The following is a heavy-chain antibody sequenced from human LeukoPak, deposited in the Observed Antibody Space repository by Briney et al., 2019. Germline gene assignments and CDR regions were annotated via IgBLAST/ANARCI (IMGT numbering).Heavy chain of an antibody. CDR3: ATSGTYGGLYDYVWGSSSDAFDI. Sequence: GASVKVSCKVSGYTLTDLSMHWVRQAPGKGLEWMGGFDPEDGETIYAQKFQGRVTMTEDTSTDTAYMELSSLRSEDTAVYYCATSGTYGGLYDYVWGSSSDAFDIWGQGTMVTVSS. D-gene: IGHD3-16*01. J-gene: IGHJ3*02. CDR1: GYTLTDLS. CDR2: FDPEDGET. V-gene: IGHV1-24*01.